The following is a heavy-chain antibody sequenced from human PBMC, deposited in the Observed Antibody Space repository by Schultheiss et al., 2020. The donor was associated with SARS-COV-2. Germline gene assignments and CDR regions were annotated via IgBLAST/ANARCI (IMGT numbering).Heavy chain of an antibody. CDR1: NVSINTGGYY. CDR2: IHYDGST. D-gene: IGHD1-26*01. Sequence: SQTLSLTCTVSNVSINTGGYYWSWFRQHPGKGLEWIGYIHYDGSTDYNPSLKSRLTLSVDSSENQFSLQLTSVTVADTAVYFCATGQWYSGSYYCDSWGQGTLVTVSS. V-gene: IGHV4-31*03. CDR3: ATGQWYSGSYYCDS. J-gene: IGHJ4*02.